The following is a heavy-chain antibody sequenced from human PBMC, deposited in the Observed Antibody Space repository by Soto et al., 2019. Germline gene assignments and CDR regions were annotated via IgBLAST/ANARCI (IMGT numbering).Heavy chain of an antibody. Sequence: QVQLVQSGGGVVQPGRSLRLSCAASGFTFSNYGMHWVRQAPGKGPEWVAIIWYNGSDKYYTDSVKGRFTISRDNSKNTLYLQMNSLRAEDTAVYYGARGDYYYDGSGPNWFDPWGQGTLVTVSS. CDR1: GFTFSNYG. V-gene: IGHV3-33*01. CDR3: ARGDYYYDGSGPNWFDP. D-gene: IGHD3-22*01. J-gene: IGHJ5*02. CDR2: IWYNGSDK.